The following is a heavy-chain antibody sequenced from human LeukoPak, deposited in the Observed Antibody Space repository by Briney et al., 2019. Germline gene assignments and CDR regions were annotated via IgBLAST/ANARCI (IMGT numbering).Heavy chain of an antibody. J-gene: IGHJ4*02. V-gene: IGHV3-7*01. Sequence: PGGSLRLSCAASGFTFTSYWMNWVRQAPGKGPEWVAGIKQDGSDKYYVDSVKGRFTISRDNAKNSVYLQMNSLRADDTAVYYCARRNLFDYWGQGTLVTVSS. CDR3: ARRNLFDY. CDR1: GFTFTSYW. CDR2: IKQDGSDK.